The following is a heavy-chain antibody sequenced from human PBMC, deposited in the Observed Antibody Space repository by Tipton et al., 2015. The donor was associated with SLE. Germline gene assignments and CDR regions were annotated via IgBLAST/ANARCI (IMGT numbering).Heavy chain of an antibody. CDR2: ISSTGSII. J-gene: IGHJ4*02. CDR1: GFNFSSYQ. V-gene: IGHV3-48*03. Sequence: SLRLSCAASGFNFSSYQMNWVRQAPGKGLEWVSYISSTGSIINYADSVKGRFTISRDNAKNSLYLQMNSLRVEDTAVYYCARVTSRSNDYWGQGTLVTVSS. CDR3: ARVTSRSNDY. D-gene: IGHD6-13*01.